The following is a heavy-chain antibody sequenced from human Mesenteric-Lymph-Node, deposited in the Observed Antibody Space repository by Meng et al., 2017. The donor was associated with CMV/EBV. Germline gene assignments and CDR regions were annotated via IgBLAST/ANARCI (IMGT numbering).Heavy chain of an antibody. J-gene: IGHJ4*02. Sequence: ASVKVSCKLSEYTLTEVSMHWVRQAPGKGLEWMGGFAPEEGETIYAQKFQGRLTMTEDTSTDTAYMELSSLRSEDTAVYYCATFFSGYDSGYWGQGTLVTVSS. CDR2: FAPEEGET. D-gene: IGHD5-12*01. V-gene: IGHV1-24*01. CDR1: EYTLTEVS. CDR3: ATFFSGYDSGY.